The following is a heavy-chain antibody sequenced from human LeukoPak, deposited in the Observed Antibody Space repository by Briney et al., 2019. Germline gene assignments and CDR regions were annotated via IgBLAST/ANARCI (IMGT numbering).Heavy chain of an antibody. Sequence: PGGSLRLSCAASGFTFSSYSMNWVRQAPGKGLEWVSYISSSSSTIYYADSVKGRFTISRDNSKNTLYVQMNSLRAEDTAVYYCAKDDSRSWSAFDYWGQGTLVTVSS. D-gene: IGHD6-13*01. CDR3: AKDDSRSWSAFDY. CDR2: ISSSSSTI. CDR1: GFTFSSYS. J-gene: IGHJ4*02. V-gene: IGHV3-48*01.